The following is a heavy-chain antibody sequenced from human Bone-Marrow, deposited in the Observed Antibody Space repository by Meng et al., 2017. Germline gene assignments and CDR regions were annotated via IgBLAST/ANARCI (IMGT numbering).Heavy chain of an antibody. CDR2: INHSGIT. CDR3: ARGPTTMAHDFDY. V-gene: IGHV4-34*01. J-gene: IGHJ4*02. CDR1: GVSFSDYY. D-gene: IGHD4-11*01. Sequence: QVRLQEWGACLLTPCETRALTCVVPGVSFSDYYGTWIRQPPGKGLEWIREINHSGITTYNPSLESRATISVDTSQNNLSLKLSSVTAADSAVYYCARGPTTMAHDFDYWGQGTLVTVSS.